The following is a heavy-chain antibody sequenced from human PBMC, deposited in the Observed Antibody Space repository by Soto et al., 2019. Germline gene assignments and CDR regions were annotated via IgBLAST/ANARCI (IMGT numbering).Heavy chain of an antibody. V-gene: IGHV1-2*02. D-gene: IGHD6-6*01. CDR3: ARVAAARLIAFDI. CDR1: GYTFTGYY. CDR2: INPNSGGT. J-gene: IGHJ4*02. Sequence: GASVKVSCKASGYTFTGYYMHWVRQAPGQGLEWMGWINPNSGGTNYAQKFQGRVTMTRDTSISTAYMELSRLRSDDTAVYYCARVAAARLIAFDIWGQGTLVTVPS.